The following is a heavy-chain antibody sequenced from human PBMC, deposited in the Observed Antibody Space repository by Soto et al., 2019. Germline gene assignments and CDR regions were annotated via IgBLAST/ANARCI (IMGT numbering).Heavy chain of an antibody. D-gene: IGHD3-3*01. Sequence: GSLRLSCVTSGFTVSSNYMSWVCQAPGKGLEWVSVIFSGGTTSYADSVKSRFFISRDNSKNTLYLQMNSLRAEDTAVYYCARGYDFWSGYYYPYGMDVWGQGTTVTVSS. CDR3: ARGYDFWSGYYYPYGMDV. CDR2: IFSGGTT. V-gene: IGHV3-66*01. J-gene: IGHJ6*02. CDR1: GFTVSSNY.